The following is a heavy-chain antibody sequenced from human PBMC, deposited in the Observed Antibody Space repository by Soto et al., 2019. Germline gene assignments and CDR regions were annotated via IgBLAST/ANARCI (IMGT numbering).Heavy chain of an antibody. Sequence: QVQLQESGPGLVKPSQTLSLTCTVSGGSISSGDYYWSWIRQPPGKGLEWIGYIYYSGSTYYNPSLQSRVTISVDTSKNQFSLKLSSVTAADTAVYYCAREGVDYGDYDDYYYGMDVWGQGTTVTVSS. CDR3: AREGVDYGDYDDYYYGMDV. V-gene: IGHV4-30-4*01. D-gene: IGHD4-17*01. CDR1: GGSISSGDYY. J-gene: IGHJ6*02. CDR2: IYYSGST.